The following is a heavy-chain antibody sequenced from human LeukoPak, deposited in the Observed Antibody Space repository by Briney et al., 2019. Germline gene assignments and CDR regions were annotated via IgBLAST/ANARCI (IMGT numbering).Heavy chain of an antibody. CDR2: IYYSGST. J-gene: IGHJ4*02. D-gene: IGHD6-13*01. CDR1: GGSISSYY. CDR3: ARGAWDSSWYFVEYYLDY. V-gene: IGHV4-59*01. Sequence: PSETLSLTCTVSGGSISSYYWSWIRQPPGKGLEWIGYIYYSGSTNYNPSLKSRVTISVDTSKNQFSLKLSSVTAADTAVYYCARGAWDSSWYFVEYYLDYWGQGTLVTVSS.